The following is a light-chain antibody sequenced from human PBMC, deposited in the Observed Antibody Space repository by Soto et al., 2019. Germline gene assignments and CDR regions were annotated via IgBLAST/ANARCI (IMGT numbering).Light chain of an antibody. Sequence: DIQMTQSPSTLSASVGDRVSITCRASKSISSWLAWYQEKPGKAPKLLIYDASSLQSGVPSRFSGSESGAEFTLTISGLQPDDFATYYCQQYKNYPFTFGPGTKV. J-gene: IGKJ3*01. CDR2: DAS. CDR3: QQYKNYPFT. CDR1: KSISSW. V-gene: IGKV1-5*01.